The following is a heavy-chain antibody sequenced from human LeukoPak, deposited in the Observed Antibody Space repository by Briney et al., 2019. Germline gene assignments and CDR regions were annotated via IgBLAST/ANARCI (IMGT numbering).Heavy chain of an antibody. D-gene: IGHD3-3*01. CDR3: ASGSRVLRFLEWLSVDY. J-gene: IGHJ4*02. Sequence: SVTVSCKASGGTFSSYAISWVRQAPGQGLEWMGGIIPIFGTANYAQKFQGRVTITTDESTSTAYMELSSLRSEDTAVYYCASGSRVLRFLEWLSVDYWGQGTLVTVSS. V-gene: IGHV1-69*05. CDR2: IIPIFGTA. CDR1: GGTFSSYA.